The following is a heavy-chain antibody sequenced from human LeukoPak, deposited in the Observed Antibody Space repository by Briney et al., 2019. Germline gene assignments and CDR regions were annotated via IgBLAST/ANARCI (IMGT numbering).Heavy chain of an antibody. Sequence: GGSLRLSCPASGFTFFSYCMHWVRQPPGKGLDWAAFIRYDENDKYYADSVNGRFTISRDNSKNTVYLQVNRLRAEDTAVYYCAKEGDDYINYAGYWGQGALVTVSS. J-gene: IGHJ4*02. CDR2: IRYDENDK. D-gene: IGHD4-11*01. CDR1: GFTFFSYC. V-gene: IGHV3-30*02. CDR3: AKEGDDYINYAGY.